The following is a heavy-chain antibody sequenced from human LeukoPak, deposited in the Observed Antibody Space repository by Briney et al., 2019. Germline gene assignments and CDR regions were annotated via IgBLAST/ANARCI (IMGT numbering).Heavy chain of an antibody. CDR3: ARALTEGYSYGSQDYYYYGMDV. Sequence: ASVKVSCKASGYTFTSYYMHWVRQAPGQGLEWMGIINPGGGSTSYAQKFQGRVTMTRDTSTSTVYMELSSLRSEDTAVYYCARALTEGYSYGSQDYYYYGMDVWGQGTTVTVSS. CDR2: INPGGGST. V-gene: IGHV1-46*01. CDR1: GYTFTSYY. J-gene: IGHJ6*02. D-gene: IGHD5-18*01.